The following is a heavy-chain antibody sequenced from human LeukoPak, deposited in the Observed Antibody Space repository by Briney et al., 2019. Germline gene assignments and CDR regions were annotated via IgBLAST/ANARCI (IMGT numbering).Heavy chain of an antibody. D-gene: IGHD6-25*01. Sequence: GGSLRLSCAASGFTFSCYAMHWVRQAPGKGLEWVAVISYDGSNKYYADSVKGRFTISRDNSKNTLYLQMNSLRAEDTAVYYCARDDLEAAGDYWGQGTLVTVSS. V-gene: IGHV3-30*04. CDR3: ARDDLEAAGDY. CDR1: GFTFSCYA. CDR2: ISYDGSNK. J-gene: IGHJ4*02.